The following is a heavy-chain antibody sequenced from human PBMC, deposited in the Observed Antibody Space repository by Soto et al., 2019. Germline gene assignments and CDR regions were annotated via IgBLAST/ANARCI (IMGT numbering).Heavy chain of an antibody. V-gene: IGHV1-2*04. Sequence: ASVKVSCKASGYTFTGYYMHWVRQAPGQGLEWMGWINPNSGGTNYAQKFQGWATMTRDTSISTAYMELSRLRSDDTAVYYCARAPSVVGQLDYWGQGTLVTVSS. CDR1: GYTFTGYY. D-gene: IGHD1-26*01. CDR2: INPNSGGT. J-gene: IGHJ4*02. CDR3: ARAPSVVGQLDY.